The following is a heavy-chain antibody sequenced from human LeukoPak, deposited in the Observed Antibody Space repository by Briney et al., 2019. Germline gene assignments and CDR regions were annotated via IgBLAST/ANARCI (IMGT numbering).Heavy chain of an antibody. CDR1: GYTFTSYG. CDR2: ISAYNGNT. J-gene: IGHJ3*02. CDR3: ARDLMGYCSGGSCWRTPQVAFDI. V-gene: IGHV1-18*01. D-gene: IGHD2-15*01. Sequence: GASVKVSCKASGYTFTSYGISWVRQAPGQGLEWMGWISAYNGNTNYAQKLQGRVTMTTDTSTSTAYMELRSLRSDDTAVYYCARDLMGYCSGGSCWRTPQVAFDIWGHGTMVTVSS.